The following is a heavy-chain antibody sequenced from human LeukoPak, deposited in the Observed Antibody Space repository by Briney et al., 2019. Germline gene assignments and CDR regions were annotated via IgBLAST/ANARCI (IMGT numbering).Heavy chain of an antibody. Sequence: IGYIYYSGSTNYNPSLKSRVTISVDTSKNQFSLKLSSVTAADTAVYYCARDSGYPLNGMDVWGQGTTVTVSS. CDR3: ARDSGYPLNGMDV. D-gene: IGHD2-2*01. J-gene: IGHJ6*02. V-gene: IGHV4-59*01. CDR2: IYYSGST.